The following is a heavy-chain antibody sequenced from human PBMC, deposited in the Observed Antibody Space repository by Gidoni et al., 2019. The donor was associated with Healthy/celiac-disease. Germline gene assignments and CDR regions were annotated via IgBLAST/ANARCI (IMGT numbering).Heavy chain of an antibody. V-gene: IGHV4-39*01. CDR2: IYYSGST. D-gene: IGHD2-8*01. Sequence: QLQLQESGPGLVKPSETLSLTCTFSGGSISSSSSYWGWIRQPPGKGLEWIGSIYYSGSTYYNPSLKSRVTISVDTSKNQFSLKLSSVTAADTAVYYCARHLMVYAIIGYNWFDPWGQGTLVTVSS. CDR3: ARHLMVYAIIGYNWFDP. J-gene: IGHJ5*02. CDR1: GGSISSSSSY.